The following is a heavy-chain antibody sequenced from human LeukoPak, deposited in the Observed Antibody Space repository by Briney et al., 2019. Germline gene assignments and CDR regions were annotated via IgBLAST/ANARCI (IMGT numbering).Heavy chain of an antibody. V-gene: IGHV4-34*01. CDR3: ARMREIAATGVSGGDY. CDR1: GGSFSGFY. J-gene: IGHJ4*02. D-gene: IGHD6-13*01. Sequence: SKTLSLTCAVYGGSFSGFYWSWIRQPPGKGLEWIGEIHHSGSTNYNPSLKSRVTISVDTSKNQFSLKLSSVTAVDTAVYYCARMREIAATGVSGGDYWGQGTLVTVSS. CDR2: IHHSGST.